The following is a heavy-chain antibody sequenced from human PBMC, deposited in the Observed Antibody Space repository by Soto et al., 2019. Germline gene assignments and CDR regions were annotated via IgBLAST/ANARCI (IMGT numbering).Heavy chain of an antibody. CDR2: IYSSGST. D-gene: IGHD2-2*02. CDR1: GGSVSSDTHY. J-gene: IGHJ6*02. CDR3: ARFVRSCSGTTCYTRADV. V-gene: IGHV4-61*01. Sequence: SETLSLTCTVPGGSVSSDTHYWSWIRQPPGKRLEWIGSIYSSGSTNYNPSLKSRVTMSVDTSKNQFSLKLRSVIVADTAVYHCARFVRSCSGTTCYTRADVWGQGTTVTVSS.